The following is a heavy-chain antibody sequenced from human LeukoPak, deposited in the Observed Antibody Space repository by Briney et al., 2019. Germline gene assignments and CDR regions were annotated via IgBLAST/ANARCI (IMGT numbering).Heavy chain of an antibody. V-gene: IGHV1-69*06. CDR1: GGTFSSYA. CDR3: ASAYSSGWYVRFDY. Sequence: ASVKVSCKASGGTFSSYAISWVRQAPGQGLEWMGGIIPIFGTANYAQKFQGRVTITADKSTSTAYMELSSLRSEDTAVYYCASAYSSGWYVRFDYWGQGTLVTVSS. D-gene: IGHD6-19*01. J-gene: IGHJ4*02. CDR2: IIPIFGTA.